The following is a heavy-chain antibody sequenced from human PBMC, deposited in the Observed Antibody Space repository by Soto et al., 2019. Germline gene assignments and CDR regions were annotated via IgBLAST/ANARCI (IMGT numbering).Heavy chain of an antibody. Sequence: KPSETLSLTCAVYGGSFSGYYWSWIRQPPGKGLEWIGEINHSGSTNYNPSLKSRVTISVDTSKNQFSLKLSSVTAADTAVYYCARGPVAGTRNGAFDIWGQGTMVTVS. CDR3: ARGPVAGTRNGAFDI. CDR1: GGSFSGYY. J-gene: IGHJ3*02. CDR2: INHSGST. D-gene: IGHD6-19*01. V-gene: IGHV4-34*01.